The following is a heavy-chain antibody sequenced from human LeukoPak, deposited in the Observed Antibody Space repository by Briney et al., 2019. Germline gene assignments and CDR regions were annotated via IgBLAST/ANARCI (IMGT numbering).Heavy chain of an antibody. CDR3: ARIGEVDY. V-gene: IGHV4-59*12. CDR2: IYYSGST. D-gene: IGHD3-10*01. CDR1: GGSISSYY. J-gene: IGHJ4*02. Sequence: SEILSLTCTVSGGSISSYYWSWIRQPPEKGLEWIGYIYYSGSTNYNPSLKSRVTISVDTSKNQFSLKLSSVTAADTAVYYCARIGEVDYWGQGTLVTVSS.